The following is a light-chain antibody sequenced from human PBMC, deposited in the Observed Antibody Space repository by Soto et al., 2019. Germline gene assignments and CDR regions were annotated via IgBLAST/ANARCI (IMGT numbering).Light chain of an antibody. J-gene: IGKJ2*01. CDR1: QSVGSTY. Sequence: ETVLTQSPGTLSLSPGERATLSCRASQSVGSTYLAWYQQKPGQAPRLLIYDTFNWATGIPDRFSGSGSGTDFTLTISRLEPEDFAVYHCQQYGNPPWTFGQGTKLEIK. V-gene: IGKV3-20*01. CDR3: QQYGNPPWT. CDR2: DTF.